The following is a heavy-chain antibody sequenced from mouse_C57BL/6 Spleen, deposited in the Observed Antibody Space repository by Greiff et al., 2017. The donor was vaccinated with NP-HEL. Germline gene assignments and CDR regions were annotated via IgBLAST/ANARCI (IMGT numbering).Heavy chain of an antibody. CDR1: GYTFTSYW. CDR2: IDPSDSYT. V-gene: IGHV1-69*01. CDR3: ASGYFDV. Sequence: QVQLQQSGAELVMPGASVKLSCKASGYTFTSYWMHWVKQRPGQGLEWIGEIDPSDSYTNYNQKFKGKSTLTVDKSSSTAYMQLSSLTSEDSAVYYCASGYFDVWGTGTTVTVSS. J-gene: IGHJ1*03.